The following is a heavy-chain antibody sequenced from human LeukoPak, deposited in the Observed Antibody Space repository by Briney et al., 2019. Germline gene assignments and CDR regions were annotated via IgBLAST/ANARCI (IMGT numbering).Heavy chain of an antibody. V-gene: IGHV4-61*02. CDR1: GGSISSGSYY. J-gene: IGHJ3*02. CDR2: IYTNGST. CDR3: ARQQWLVLGDAFDI. Sequence: SETLSLTCTVSGGSISSGSYYWSWIRQPAGKGLEWIGRIYTNGSTNYNPSLKSRVTISIDTSKNQFSLKLSSVTAADTAVYYCARQQWLVLGDAFDIWGQGTMVTVSS. D-gene: IGHD6-19*01.